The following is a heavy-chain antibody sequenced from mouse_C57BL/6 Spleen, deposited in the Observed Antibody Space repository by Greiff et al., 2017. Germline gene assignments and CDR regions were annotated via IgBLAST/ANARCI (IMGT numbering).Heavy chain of an antibody. CDR1: GYTFTSFW. J-gene: IGHJ3*01. CDR2: IDPSDSET. Sequence: VQLQQPGAELVRPGSSVKLSCTASGYTFTSFWMHWVKQRPIQGLEWIGNIDPSDSETHYNQKFKDKATLTVDTSSSTAYMQLSSLTSEDSAVYDCARGYSNAPWFAYWGQGTLVTVSA. D-gene: IGHD2-5*01. CDR3: ARGYSNAPWFAY. V-gene: IGHV1-52*01.